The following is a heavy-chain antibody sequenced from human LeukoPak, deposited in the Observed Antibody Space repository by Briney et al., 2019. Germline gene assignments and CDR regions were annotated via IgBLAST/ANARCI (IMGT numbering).Heavy chain of an antibody. CDR1: GFTFSDHY. J-gene: IGHJ4*02. V-gene: IGHV3-72*01. D-gene: IGHD3-10*01. CDR3: ARLLWFGESYYFDY. Sequence: RGSLRLSCAASGFTFSDHYMDWVRQAPGKGLEWVGRTRNKANSYATEYAASVKGRFTISRDDSKNSLYLQMNSLKTEDTAVYYCARLLWFGESYYFDYWGQGTLVTVSS. CDR2: TRNKANSYAT.